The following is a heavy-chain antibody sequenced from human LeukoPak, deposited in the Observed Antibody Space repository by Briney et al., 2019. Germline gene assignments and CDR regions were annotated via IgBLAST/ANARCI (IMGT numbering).Heavy chain of an antibody. CDR1: GFSFSSYA. D-gene: IGHD6-13*01. Sequence: GGSLRLSCAASGFSFSSYAMSWVRQAPGKGLEWVSVISAIGGTTYYAVSVKGRFTISRDNSKNTLYLQMNSLRAEDTAVYYCAKSGIPAARLNLKYYFDFWGQGNLVTVSS. V-gene: IGHV3-23*01. J-gene: IGHJ4*02. CDR3: AKSGIPAARLNLKYYFDF. CDR2: ISAIGGTT.